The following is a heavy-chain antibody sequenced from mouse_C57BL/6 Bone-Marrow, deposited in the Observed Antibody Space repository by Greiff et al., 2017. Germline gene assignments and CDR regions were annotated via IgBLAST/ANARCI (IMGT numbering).Heavy chain of an antibody. CDR3: ARALNWDPFAY. V-gene: IGHV15-2*01. D-gene: IGHD4-1*01. CDR1: DSEVFPIAY. Sequence: QVQLQQSGSELRSPGSSVKLSCKDFDSEVFPIAYMSWVRQKPGHGFEWIGGILPRIGRTIYGEKFEDKATLDADTLSNTAYLELNSLTSEDSAIYYCARALNWDPFAYWGQGTLVTVSA. CDR2: ILPRIGRT. J-gene: IGHJ3*01.